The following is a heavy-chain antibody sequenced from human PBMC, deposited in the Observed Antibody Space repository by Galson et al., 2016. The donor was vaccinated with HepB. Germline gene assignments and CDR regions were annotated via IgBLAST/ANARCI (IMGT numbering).Heavy chain of an antibody. D-gene: IGHD3-9*01. CDR2: IYYSGTT. CDR1: GASISSSSYF. J-gene: IGHJ3*02. V-gene: IGHV4-39*01. CDR3: ARPALRYLDSVSHNPEENAFHI. Sequence: LSLTCTVSGASISSSSYFWGWLRQTPGKGLDWIGSIYYSGTTYYNPSLKSRALISVDTSKNQFSLKLTSVTAADTAVYYCARPALRYLDSVSHNPEENAFHIWGQGTMVTVSS.